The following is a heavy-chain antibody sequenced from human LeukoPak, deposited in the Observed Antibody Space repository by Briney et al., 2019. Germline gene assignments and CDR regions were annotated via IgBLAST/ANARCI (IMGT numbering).Heavy chain of an antibody. J-gene: IGHJ2*01. CDR3: ARDRAAPTWFFDL. CDR1: EFIFSNYW. D-gene: IGHD2-15*01. Sequence: PGGSLRLSCAASEFIFSNYWMSWVRQAPGEGLEWLSYISADSNTIYYADSVKGRFTISRDNAKTSLYLQMNTLRDEDTAVYYCARDRAAPTWFFDLWGRGTLVLVSS. V-gene: IGHV3-48*02. CDR2: ISADSNTI.